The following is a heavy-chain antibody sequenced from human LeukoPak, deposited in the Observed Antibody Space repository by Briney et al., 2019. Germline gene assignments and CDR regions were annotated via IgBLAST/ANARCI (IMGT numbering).Heavy chain of an antibody. CDR1: GGTFSSYA. CDR2: IIPILGIA. D-gene: IGHD1-26*01. Sequence: EASVKVSCKASGGTFSSYAISWVRQAPGQGLEWMGRIIPILGIANYAQKFQGRVTITADKSTSTAYMELSSLRSEDTAVCYCARAVGATPIDSWGQGTLVTVSS. V-gene: IGHV1-69*04. CDR3: ARAVGATPIDS. J-gene: IGHJ4*02.